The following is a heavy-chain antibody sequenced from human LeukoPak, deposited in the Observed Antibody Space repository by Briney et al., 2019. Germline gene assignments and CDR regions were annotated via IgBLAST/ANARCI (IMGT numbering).Heavy chain of an antibody. CDR2: ISGYNGDT. CDR3: ASRPQDIVVVPAANDYYYYYMDV. CDR1: GYTFISYG. V-gene: IGHV1-18*01. D-gene: IGHD2-2*01. J-gene: IGHJ6*03. Sequence: ASVKVSCKASGYTFISYGVSWVRQAPGQGLEWMGWISGYNGDTKYAQKLQGRVTITADESTSTAYMELSSLRSEDTAVYYCASRPQDIVVVPAANDYYYYYMDVWGKGTTVTVSS.